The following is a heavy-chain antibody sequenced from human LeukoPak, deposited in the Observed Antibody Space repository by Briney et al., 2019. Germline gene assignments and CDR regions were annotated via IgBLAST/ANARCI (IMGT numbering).Heavy chain of an antibody. Sequence: PSETLSLTCSVSGGSISSGDYYWSWLRQPPGKGLEWIGHIYYSGSTHHNPSLKSRVTISVDTSKNQFSLKLSSVTATDTAVYYCARSLLSAGSGSYGFDPWGQGTLVTVSS. CDR1: GGSISSGDYY. J-gene: IGHJ5*02. CDR3: ARSLLSAGSGSYGFDP. D-gene: IGHD3-10*01. CDR2: IYYSGST. V-gene: IGHV4-30-4*01.